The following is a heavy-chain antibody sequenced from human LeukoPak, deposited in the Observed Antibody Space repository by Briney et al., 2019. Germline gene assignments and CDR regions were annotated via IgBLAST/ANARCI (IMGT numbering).Heavy chain of an antibody. Sequence: SQTLSLTCTVSGDSISRGRYYWSWVRQPAGKELEWIGRIYASGNTDYNPYTPSLKSRVAMSLDTSKNQASLYLTSVTAADTAMYFCARSFSEKFYFESWGQGTLVTVSS. J-gene: IGHJ4*02. CDR3: ARSFSEKFYFES. V-gene: IGHV4-61*02. CDR1: GDSISRGRYY. D-gene: IGHD1-26*01. CDR2: IYASGNT.